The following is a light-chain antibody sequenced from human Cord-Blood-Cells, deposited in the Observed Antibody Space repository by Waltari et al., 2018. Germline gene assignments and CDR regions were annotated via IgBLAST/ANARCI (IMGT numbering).Light chain of an antibody. CDR3: MQALQTPRT. Sequence: DIVMTQSPLSLPVTPGEPASISCRSSQSLLHSNGYNYLDWYLQKPGQSPQLLIYLGSNRASGVPARFSGSGSGTDVTLNTSRVQAEDVGVYYCMQALQTPRTFGQGTKVEIK. V-gene: IGKV2-28*01. CDR1: QSLLHSNGYNY. CDR2: LGS. J-gene: IGKJ1*01.